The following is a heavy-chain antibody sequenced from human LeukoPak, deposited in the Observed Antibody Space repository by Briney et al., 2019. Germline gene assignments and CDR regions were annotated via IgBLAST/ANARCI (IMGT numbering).Heavy chain of an antibody. CDR1: GYSISRGYY. CDR2: IYHSGTT. CDR3: ARLVPAAVRSRRWFDP. Sequence: SETLSLTCTVSGYSISRGYYWSWVRQPPGEGLEWIGTIYHSGTTSYNPSLKSRVTISVDTSKNQFSLKLSSVTAADTAVYYCARLVPAAVRSRRWFDPWGQGTLVTVSS. D-gene: IGHD2-2*01. V-gene: IGHV4-38-2*02. J-gene: IGHJ5*02.